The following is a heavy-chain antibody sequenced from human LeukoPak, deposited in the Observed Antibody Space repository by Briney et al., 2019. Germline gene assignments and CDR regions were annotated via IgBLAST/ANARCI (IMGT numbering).Heavy chain of an antibody. CDR1: GGSISSYY. Sequence: SETLSLTCTVSGGSISSYYWSWIRQPAGKGLEWIGRIYTSGSTNYNPSLKSRVTISVDTSKNHFSLKLSSVTAADTAMYYCARPHSGTVNASTYGVIDYWGQGTLVTVSS. V-gene: IGHV4-4*07. J-gene: IGHJ4*02. CDR2: IYTSGST. D-gene: IGHD2-8*01. CDR3: ARPHSGTVNASTYGVIDY.